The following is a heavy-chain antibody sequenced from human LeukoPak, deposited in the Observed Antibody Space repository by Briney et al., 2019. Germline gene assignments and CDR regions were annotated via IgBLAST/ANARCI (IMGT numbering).Heavy chain of an antibody. CDR1: GYTFSTYS. Sequence: ASVKVSCKASGYTFSTYSISWVRQAPGQGLEWMGWINPNTGGTNYAQNFQGRVTMTRDTSISTAYMELSRLKSDDTAVYYCARGPTVTTDYWGQGTLVTVSS. CDR2: INPNTGGT. J-gene: IGHJ4*02. V-gene: IGHV1-2*02. D-gene: IGHD4-17*01. CDR3: ARGPTVTTDY.